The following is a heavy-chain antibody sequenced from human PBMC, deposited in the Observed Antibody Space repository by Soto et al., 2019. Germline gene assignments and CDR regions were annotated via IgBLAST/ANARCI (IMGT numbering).Heavy chain of an antibody. V-gene: IGHV1-69*13. CDR2: IIPIFGTA. D-gene: IGHD1-26*01. Sequence: SVKVSCKASGGTFSSYAISWVRQAPGQGLEWMGGIIPIFGTANYAQKFQGRVTITADESTSTAYMELSSLRSEDTAVYYCARGGRGGTLGNYYYGMEVWGQGTTVTVSS. J-gene: IGHJ6*02. CDR1: GGTFSSYA. CDR3: ARGGRGGTLGNYYYGMEV.